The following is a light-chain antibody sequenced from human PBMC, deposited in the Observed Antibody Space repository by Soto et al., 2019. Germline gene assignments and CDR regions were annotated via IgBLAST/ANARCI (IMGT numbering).Light chain of an antibody. J-gene: IGKJ1*01. CDR3: QQPYTTPAT. CDR2: GAS. CDR1: QTINKY. Sequence: DIQMTQSPSSLPASVGDSVTITCRASQTINKYLSWYQHKAGQAPKLLNYGASSLYKGLPVRFGGSGAGTFFTLTISSLQPEDFATSYCQQPYTTPATFGRGTTVEIK. V-gene: IGKV1-39*01.